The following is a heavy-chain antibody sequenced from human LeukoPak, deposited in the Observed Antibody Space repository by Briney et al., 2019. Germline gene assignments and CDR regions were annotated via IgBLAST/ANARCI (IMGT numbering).Heavy chain of an antibody. V-gene: IGHV3-21*01. Sequence: GESLRLSCAASGFTFSSYAMKWVRLAPGKGLEWVSAISRTSAYIYYSDSVKGRFTISRDNAKNSVYLQVDSLRAEDTAAYYCARDERRYCSDSSCYPGDYWGQGTLVTVSS. CDR2: ISRTSAYI. CDR1: GFTFSSYA. D-gene: IGHD2-2*01. J-gene: IGHJ4*02. CDR3: ARDERRYCSDSSCYPGDY.